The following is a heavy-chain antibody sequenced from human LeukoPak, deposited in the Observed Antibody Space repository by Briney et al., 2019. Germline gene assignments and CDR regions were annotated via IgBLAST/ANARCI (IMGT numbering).Heavy chain of an antibody. CDR2: IYYTGST. D-gene: IGHD5-24*01. CDR1: GGSISPYF. Sequence: SETLSLTCTVSGGSISPYFWSWIRQPPGKGLEWIGYIYYTGSTNYNPSLKSRVTITVDTSKNQFSLKLTSVTAADTAVYYRARHGDGNNFEYVQHWGQGTLVTVSS. V-gene: IGHV4-59*08. J-gene: IGHJ1*01. CDR3: ARHGDGNNFEYVQH.